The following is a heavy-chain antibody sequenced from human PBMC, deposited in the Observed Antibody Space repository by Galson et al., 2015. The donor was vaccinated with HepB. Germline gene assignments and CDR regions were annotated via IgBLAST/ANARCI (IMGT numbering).Heavy chain of an antibody. CDR2: ISSSSSYT. Sequence: SLRLSCAASGFTFSSYGMHWVRQALGQGLEWVSYISSSSSYTNYADSVKGRFTISRDNAKNSLYLQMNSLRAEDTAVYYCARDPSGGGMDVWGQGTTVTVSS. CDR1: GFTFSSYG. D-gene: IGHD3-10*01. CDR3: ARDPSGGGMDV. V-gene: IGHV3-21*05. J-gene: IGHJ6*02.